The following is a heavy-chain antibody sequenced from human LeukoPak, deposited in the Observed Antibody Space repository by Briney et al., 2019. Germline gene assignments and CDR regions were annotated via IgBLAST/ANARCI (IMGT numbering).Heavy chain of an antibody. D-gene: IGHD3-10*01. V-gene: IGHV4-34*01. CDR2: VGHSGTT. Sequence: PSETLSLTCAVYGGSLNDYLWSWIRQPPGQGLEWIGEVGHSGTTNYNPSLKSRVTISVDTSKNQFSLKLTSVTAADTAVYYCARELXSSRAAFDTWGQGTVVTVSS. J-gene: IGHJ3*02. CDR3: ARELXSSRAAFDT. CDR1: GGSLNDYL.